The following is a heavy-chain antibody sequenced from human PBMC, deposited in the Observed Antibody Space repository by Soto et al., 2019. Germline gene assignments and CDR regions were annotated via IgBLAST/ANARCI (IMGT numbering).Heavy chain of an antibody. Sequence: SETLSLTCAVYGGSFSGYYWSWIRQPPGKGLEWIGEINHSGSTNYNPSLKSRVTISVDTSKNQFSLKLSSVTAADTALFYFARGVWGALRYFDWFLFDPWGQGTLVTVSP. V-gene: IGHV4-34*01. CDR2: INHSGST. D-gene: IGHD3-9*01. CDR3: ARGVWGALRYFDWFLFDP. CDR1: GGSFSGYY. J-gene: IGHJ5*02.